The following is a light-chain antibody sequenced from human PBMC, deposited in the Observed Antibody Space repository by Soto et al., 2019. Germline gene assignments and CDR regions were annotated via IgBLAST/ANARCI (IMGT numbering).Light chain of an antibody. Sequence: EIVLTQSPGILSLSPGERATLSCSASQSVSNDFLAWYQQKPGQPPRLLIFDASNRAAGVPARFSGSGSGTDFTLTIRSLEPEDFAVYFCQQRSSWPPITFGQGTRLEI. CDR1: QSVSNDF. CDR3: QQRSSWPPIT. CDR2: DAS. V-gene: IGKV3-11*01. J-gene: IGKJ5*01.